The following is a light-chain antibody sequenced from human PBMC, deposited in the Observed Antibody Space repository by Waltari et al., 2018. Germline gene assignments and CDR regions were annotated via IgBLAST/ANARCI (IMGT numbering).Light chain of an antibody. J-gene: IGLJ6*01. CDR3: QSYDNKLKV. CDR1: FSNLGAGHA. V-gene: IGLV1-40*03. CDR2: KNN. Sequence: QSVLTQPPSVSGAPGQTVTIPCTGAFSNLGAGHAVHWYQRLPGAAPKLLIHKNNNRPSGVPARFSGSRSGASASLIIAGLQSEDEADYYCQSYDNKLKVFGSGTKVNVL.